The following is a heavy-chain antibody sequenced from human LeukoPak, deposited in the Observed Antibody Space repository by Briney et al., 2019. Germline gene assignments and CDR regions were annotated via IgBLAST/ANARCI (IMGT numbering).Heavy chain of an antibody. CDR2: IYYSGST. CDR1: GGSVSSGSYY. J-gene: IGHJ4*02. V-gene: IGHV4-61*01. CDR3: ARESSTAGFDY. Sequence: SETLSLTCTVSGGSVSSGSYYWSWIRQPPGKGLEWIGYIYYSGSTNYNPSLKSRVTISVDTSKNQFSLKLTSLTAADTAMYYCARESSTAGFDYWGQGTLVTVSS.